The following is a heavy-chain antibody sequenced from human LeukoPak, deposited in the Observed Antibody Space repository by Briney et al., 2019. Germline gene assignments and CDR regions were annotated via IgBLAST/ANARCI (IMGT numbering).Heavy chain of an antibody. D-gene: IGHD5-18*01. J-gene: IGHJ6*02. CDR1: GGSFSGYY. CDR3: ARGSDTAMTYYYYYYGMDV. CDR2: INHSGST. Sequence: SETLSLTCAVYGGSFSGYYWSWIRQPPGKGLEWIGEINHSGSTNYNPSLKSRVTISVDTSTNQFSRKLCSVTAADTAVYYCARGSDTAMTYYYYYYGMDVWGQGTTVTVSS. V-gene: IGHV4-34*01.